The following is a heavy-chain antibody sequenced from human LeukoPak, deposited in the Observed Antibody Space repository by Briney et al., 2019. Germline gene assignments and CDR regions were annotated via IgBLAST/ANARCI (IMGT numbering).Heavy chain of an antibody. CDR2: ISTGSTTI. CDR3: ARDGWLAREFDF. D-gene: IGHD6-19*01. Sequence: GGSLRLSCAVSGFTLSSYNMNWVRQAPGKGLEWVLYISTGSTTIFYADSVKGRFTISRDNAKKSLYLQMNSLRAEDTAVYYCARDGWLAREFDFWGQGTPVTVSS. CDR1: GFTLSSYN. V-gene: IGHV3-48*01. J-gene: IGHJ4*02.